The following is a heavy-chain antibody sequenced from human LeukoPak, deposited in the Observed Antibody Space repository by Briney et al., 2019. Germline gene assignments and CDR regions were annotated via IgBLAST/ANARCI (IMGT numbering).Heavy chain of an antibody. CDR1: GFSFSSYG. D-gene: IGHD4-23*01. Sequence: GGSLRLSCAAPGFSFSSYGMHWVRQAPGKGLEWVALISYDGSDKYYADSVKGRFTISRDNSKNSLYLQIKSLRDEDTAVYYCARVRGPTVATMYFNDWGQGTLVTVSS. J-gene: IGHJ4*02. CDR2: ISYDGSDK. V-gene: IGHV3-30*03. CDR3: ARVRGPTVATMYFND.